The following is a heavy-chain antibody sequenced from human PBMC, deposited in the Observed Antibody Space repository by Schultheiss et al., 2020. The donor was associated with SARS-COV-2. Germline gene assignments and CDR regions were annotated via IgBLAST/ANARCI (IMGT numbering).Heavy chain of an antibody. Sequence: SETLSLTCAVSGGSISSGGYYWSWIRQPAGKGLEWIGRIYTSGSTNYNPSLKSRVTISVDTSKNQFSLKLSSVTAADTAVYYCARDLRPLRFHTGGYFDYWGQGTLVTVSS. CDR1: GGSISSGGYY. V-gene: IGHV4-61*02. D-gene: IGHD3-3*01. J-gene: IGHJ4*02. CDR3: ARDLRPLRFHTGGYFDY. CDR2: IYTSGST.